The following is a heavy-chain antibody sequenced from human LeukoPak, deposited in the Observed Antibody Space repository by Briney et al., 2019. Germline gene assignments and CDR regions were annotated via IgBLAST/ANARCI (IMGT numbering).Heavy chain of an antibody. CDR1: GGSITSGTYY. J-gene: IGHJ3*02. V-gene: IGHV4-61*02. CDR3: AREAYYYDSSGYWDAFDI. CDR2: IYSSGGT. D-gene: IGHD3-22*01. Sequence: SETLSLTCTVSGGSITSGTYYWSWVRQPAGKELEWIGRIYSSGGTNYNPSLKSRATMSVDTSKNQFSLKLSSVTAADTAVYYCAREAYYYDSSGYWDAFDIWGQGTMVIVSS.